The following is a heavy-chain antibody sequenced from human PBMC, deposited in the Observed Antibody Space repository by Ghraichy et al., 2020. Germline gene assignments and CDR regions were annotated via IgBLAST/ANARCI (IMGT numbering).Heavy chain of an antibody. J-gene: IGHJ6*02. Sequence: GGSLRLSCVGSGFTLSDHSMNWVRQSPGKGLEWVSYITSSSRTKSYADSVRGRFTISRDNSQNSLYLQMNSLRDEDTAVYYCARGSRVVRFFYYDGMDVWGPGTTVTVSS. CDR1: GFTLSDHS. D-gene: IGHD4-23*01. CDR2: ITSSSRTK. CDR3: ARGSRVVRFFYYDGMDV. V-gene: IGHV3-48*02.